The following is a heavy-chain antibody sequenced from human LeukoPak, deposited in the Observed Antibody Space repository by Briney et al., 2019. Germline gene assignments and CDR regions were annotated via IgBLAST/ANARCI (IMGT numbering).Heavy chain of an antibody. CDR2: ISGSGGST. CDR3: AKARHLYYYDSSGYPDDY. CDR1: GFTFSSYA. D-gene: IGHD3-22*01. Sequence: GGSLRLSCAASGFTFSSYAMSWVRQAPGKGLEWVSAISGSGGSTYYADSVKGRFTISRDNSKNTLYLQMNSLRAEDTAVYYCAKARHLYYYDSSGYPDDYWGQGTLVTVSS. J-gene: IGHJ4*02. V-gene: IGHV3-23*01.